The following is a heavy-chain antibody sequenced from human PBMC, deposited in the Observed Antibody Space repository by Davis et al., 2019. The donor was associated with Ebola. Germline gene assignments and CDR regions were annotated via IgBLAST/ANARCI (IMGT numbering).Heavy chain of an antibody. CDR2: ISAYSGNT. CDR1: AYTFISYG. Sequence: ASVKISCKASAYTFISYGISSVRQPPGQGLEWRGWISAYSGNTNYAHKPQGRVTMTTDTSTSTAYMELRSLRSDDTAVYYCALECSTVTTVWFDPWGQGTLVTVSS. J-gene: IGHJ5*02. V-gene: IGHV1-18*04. CDR3: ALECSTVTTVWFDP. D-gene: IGHD4-11*01.